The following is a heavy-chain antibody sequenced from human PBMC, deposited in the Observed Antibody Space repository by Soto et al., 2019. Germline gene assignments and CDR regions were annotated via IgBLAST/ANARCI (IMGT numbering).Heavy chain of an antibody. V-gene: IGHV3-30*18. D-gene: IGHD6-19*01. J-gene: IGHJ4*02. CDR1: GFTLSCCG. CDR2: ITYDGSEI. CDR3: AKEQSSGFYRVVDY. Sequence: QVLVVESGGGVVQPGRSLRLSCAASGFTLSCCGMHWVRQAPGKGLEWVGVITYDGSEIHYGDSVKGRFTISRDSSENTVYLQMNSLRVEDSAVYYCAKEQSSGFYRVVDYWGQGTLVTVSP.